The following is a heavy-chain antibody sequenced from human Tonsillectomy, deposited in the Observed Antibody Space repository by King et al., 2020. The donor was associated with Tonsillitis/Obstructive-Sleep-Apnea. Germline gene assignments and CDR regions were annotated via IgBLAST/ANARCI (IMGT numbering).Heavy chain of an antibody. D-gene: IGHD2-2*01. CDR1: GGTFSSYA. CDR3: AREGDCSSTSCYNWFDP. Sequence: VQLVQSGAEVKKPGSSVKVSCKASGGTFSSYAISWVRQAPGQGLEWMGGIIPIFGTANYAQTFQGRVTITADESTSTAYMELSSLRSEDTAVYYCAREGDCSSTSCYNWFDPWGQGTLVTVSS. J-gene: IGHJ5*02. CDR2: IIPIFGTA. V-gene: IGHV1-69*01.